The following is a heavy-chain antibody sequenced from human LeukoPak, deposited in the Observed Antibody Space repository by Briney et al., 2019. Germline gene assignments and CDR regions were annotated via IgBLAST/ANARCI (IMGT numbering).Heavy chain of an antibody. V-gene: IGHV4-34*01. D-gene: IGHD6-19*01. CDR3: ARPSGYSSGWYEGEDY. CDR1: GGSFSGYY. CDR2: INLSGST. Sequence: SETLSLTCAVYGGSFSGYYWSWIRQPPGKGLEWIGEINLSGSTNYNPSLKSRVTMSVDTSKNQFSLKLSSVTAADTAVYYCARPSGYSSGWYEGEDYWGQGTLVTVSS. J-gene: IGHJ4*02.